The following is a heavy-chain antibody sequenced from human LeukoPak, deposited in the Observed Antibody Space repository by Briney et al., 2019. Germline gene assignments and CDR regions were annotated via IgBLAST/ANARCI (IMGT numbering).Heavy chain of an antibody. CDR3: ARTFGYSSGEGY. V-gene: IGHV1-69*13. J-gene: IGHJ4*02. CDR1: GGTFSSYA. CDR2: IIPIFGTA. Sequence: SVKVFCKASGGTFSSYAINWVRQAPGQGLEWMGGIIPIFGTANYAQKFQGRVTITADESTSTAYMEVSSLRSEDTAVYYCARTFGYSSGEGYWGQGTLVTVSS. D-gene: IGHD6-19*01.